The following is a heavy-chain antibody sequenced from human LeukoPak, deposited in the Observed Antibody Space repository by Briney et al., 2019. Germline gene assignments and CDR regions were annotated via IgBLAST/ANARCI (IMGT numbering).Heavy chain of an antibody. CDR3: ARDPRAAILDYFDY. CDR1: GYSFTSDY. Sequence: ASVKASCKASGYSFTSDYMHWVRQAPGQGLEWMGIINPSGGSTSYAQKFQGRVTMTRDTSTSTVYMELSSLRSEDTAVYYCARDPRAAILDYFDYWGQGTLVTVSS. V-gene: IGHV1-46*01. D-gene: IGHD2-2*02. CDR2: INPSGGST. J-gene: IGHJ4*02.